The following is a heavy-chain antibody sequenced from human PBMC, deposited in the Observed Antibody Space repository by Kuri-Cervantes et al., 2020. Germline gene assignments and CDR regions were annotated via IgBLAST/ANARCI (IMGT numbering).Heavy chain of an antibody. CDR1: GYTFTSYA. CDR2: INAGNGNT. J-gene: IGHJ4*02. CDR3: ARAGDSLSYFDY. Sequence: ASVKVSCKASGYTFTSYAIHWVRQAPGQRLEWMGWINAGNGNTKYSQNFQGRVTITRDTSASTAYMELSSLRSEDTAVYYCARAGDSLSYFDYWGQGTLVTVSS. V-gene: IGHV1-3*01. D-gene: IGHD3-10*01.